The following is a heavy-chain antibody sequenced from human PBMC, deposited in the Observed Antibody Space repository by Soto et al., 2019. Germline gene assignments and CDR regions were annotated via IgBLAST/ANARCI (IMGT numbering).Heavy chain of an antibody. Sequence: GGSLRLSCAPSGFTFTKYSMNWVRHAPGKALESVPSISRTSNYRYSGDSLKGRFTSSRENAKNLLYLELNCLRAEDTAVYYCARESEALTSNSDYCGQGSLVTFSS. CDR1: GFTFTKYS. V-gene: IGHV3-21*06. J-gene: IGHJ4*02. CDR3: ARESEALTSNSDY. CDR2: ISRTSNYR.